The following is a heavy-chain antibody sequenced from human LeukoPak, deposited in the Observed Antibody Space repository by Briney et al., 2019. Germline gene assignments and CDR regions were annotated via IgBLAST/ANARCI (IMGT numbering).Heavy chain of an antibody. J-gene: IGHJ3*02. D-gene: IGHD3-10*01. CDR1: GFTFSSYW. Sequence: PGGSLRLSCAASGFTFSSYWMSWVRQAPGKGLEWVANIKQDGSEKYYVDSVKGRFTISRNNAKNSLYLQMNSLRAEDTAVYYCARVAGAAAVDIWGQGTMVTVSS. V-gene: IGHV3-7*01. CDR3: ARVAGAAAVDI. CDR2: IKQDGSEK.